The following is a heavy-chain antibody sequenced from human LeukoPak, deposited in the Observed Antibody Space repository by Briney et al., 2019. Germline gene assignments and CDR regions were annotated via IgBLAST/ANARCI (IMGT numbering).Heavy chain of an antibody. CDR3: ARANIVLMVYAPMEAFDI. V-gene: IGHV1-2*02. J-gene: IGHJ3*02. CDR1: GYTFTGYY. Sequence: GASVKLSCKASGYTFTGYYMHWVRQAPGQGLEWMGWINPNSGGTNYAQKLQGRVTMTTDTSTSTAYMELRSLRSDDTAVYYCARANIVLMVYAPMEAFDIWGQETLVTVSS. D-gene: IGHD2-8*01. CDR2: INPNSGGT.